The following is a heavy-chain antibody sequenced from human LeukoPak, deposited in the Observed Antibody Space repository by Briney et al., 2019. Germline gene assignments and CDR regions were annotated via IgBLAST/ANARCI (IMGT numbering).Heavy chain of an antibody. D-gene: IGHD4-17*01. CDR2: IYYSGST. Sequence: PSETLSLTCTVSGGSISSYYWSWIRQPPGKGLEWIGYIYYSGSTNHNPSLKSRVTISVDTSKNQFSLKLSSVTAADTAVYYCARATVTTLHFDYWGQGTLVTVSS. CDR3: ARATVTTLHFDY. CDR1: GGSISSYY. J-gene: IGHJ4*02. V-gene: IGHV4-59*12.